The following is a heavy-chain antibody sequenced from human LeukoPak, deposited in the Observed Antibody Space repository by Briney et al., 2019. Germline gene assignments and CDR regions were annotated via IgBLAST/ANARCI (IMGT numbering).Heavy chain of an antibody. D-gene: IGHD6-13*01. Sequence: PGGSLRLSCSASGFTFSSYSMHWVRQAPGKGLEHVSAISSNGGSTYYADSVKGRSNIARDNSKNTLSLQMSSLRAEDTAVYYCVRATKAIAAAGSDYWGQGTLVTVSS. CDR3: VRATKAIAAAGSDY. V-gene: IGHV3-64D*09. CDR1: GFTFSSYS. CDR2: ISSNGGST. J-gene: IGHJ4*02.